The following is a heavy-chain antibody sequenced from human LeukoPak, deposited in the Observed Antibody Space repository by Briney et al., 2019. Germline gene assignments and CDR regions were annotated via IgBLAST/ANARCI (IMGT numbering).Heavy chain of an antibody. CDR3: ARRSGSLDDDAFDI. V-gene: IGHV4-39*07. D-gene: IGHD1-26*01. J-gene: IGHJ3*02. CDR1: GGSISSSSYY. Sequence: SETLSLTCTVSGGSISSSSYYWGWIRQPPGKGLEWIGSIYYSGSTYYNPSLKSRVTISVDTSKNQFSLKLSSVTAADTAVYYCARRSGSLDDDAFDIWGQGTMVTVSS. CDR2: IYYSGST.